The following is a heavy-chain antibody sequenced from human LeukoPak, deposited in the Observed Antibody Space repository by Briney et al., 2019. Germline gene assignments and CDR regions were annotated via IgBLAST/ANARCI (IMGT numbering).Heavy chain of an antibody. Sequence: ASVKVSCKASGGTFSSYTISWVRQAPGQGLEWMGRIIPILNITDYAQNFQGRVTLTADKSTSTAYMELSTLRSEDTVVYYCAKDGVVVVATSVYYYYYGMDVWGQGTTVTVSS. CDR1: GGTFSSYT. CDR2: IIPILNIT. V-gene: IGHV1-69*02. CDR3: AKDGVVVVATSVYYYYYGMDV. D-gene: IGHD2-2*01. J-gene: IGHJ6*02.